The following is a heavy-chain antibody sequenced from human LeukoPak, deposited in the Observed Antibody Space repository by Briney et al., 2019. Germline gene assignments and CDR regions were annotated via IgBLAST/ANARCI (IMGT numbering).Heavy chain of an antibody. J-gene: IGHJ5*02. V-gene: IGHV3-48*04. CDR1: GFTFSSYS. Sequence: GSLRLSCAASGFTFSSYSMNWVRQAPGKGLEWVSYISSSSSTIYYADSVKGRFTISRDNAKNSLYLQMNSLRAEDTAVYYCARSSVGNWFDPWGQGTLVTVSS. D-gene: IGHD3-10*01. CDR2: ISSSSSTI. CDR3: ARSSVGNWFDP.